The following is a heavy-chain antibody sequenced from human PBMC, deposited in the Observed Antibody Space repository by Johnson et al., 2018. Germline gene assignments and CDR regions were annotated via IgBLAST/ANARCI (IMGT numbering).Heavy chain of an antibody. J-gene: IGHJ6*02. D-gene: IGHD3-10*01. CDR2: IWYDGSNK. V-gene: IGHV3-33*01. CDR3: ARDLSGRYYYYGMDV. Sequence: QLVQSGAEXKKPGSSVKVSCKASGGTFSSYAISWVRQAPGQGLEWVAVIWYDGSNKYYADSVKGRFTISRDNSKNTPYLQMNSLRAEDTAVYYCARDLSGRYYYYGMDVWGQGTTVTVSS. CDR1: GGTFSSYA.